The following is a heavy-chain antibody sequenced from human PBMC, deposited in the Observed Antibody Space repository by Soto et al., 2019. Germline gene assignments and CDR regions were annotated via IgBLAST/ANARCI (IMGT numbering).Heavy chain of an antibody. CDR1: GGTFSSYT. D-gene: IGHD3-9*01. CDR2: IIPILGIA. V-gene: IGHV1-69*02. CDR3: ATLGYFDWSYYGMDV. Sequence: GASVKVSCKASGGTFSSYTSSWVRQAPGQGLEWMGRIIPILGIANYAQKFQGRVTITADKSTSTAYMELSSLRSEDTAVYYCATLGYFDWSYYGMDVWGQGTTVTVSS. J-gene: IGHJ6*02.